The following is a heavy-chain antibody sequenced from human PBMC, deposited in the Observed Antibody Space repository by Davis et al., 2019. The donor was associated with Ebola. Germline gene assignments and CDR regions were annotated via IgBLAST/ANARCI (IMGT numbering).Heavy chain of an antibody. CDR3: ASMGLRWFDP. CDR1: GGTFSSYA. D-gene: IGHD1-26*01. J-gene: IGHJ5*01. CDR2: IIPIFGTA. V-gene: IGHV1-69*13. Sequence: AASVKVSCKASGGTFSSYAISWVRQAPGQGLEWMGGIIPIFGTANYAQKFQGRVTITADESTSTAYMELSSLRSEDTAVYYCASMGLRWFDPWGQGTTVTVSS.